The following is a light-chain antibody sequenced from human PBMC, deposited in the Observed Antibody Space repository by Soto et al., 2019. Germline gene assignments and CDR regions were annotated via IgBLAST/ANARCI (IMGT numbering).Light chain of an antibody. CDR1: SSNIGSKT. Sequence: QSVLTQPPSASGTPGQRVTSPCSGSSSNIGSKTVNWYQQLPGTAPKLLSYSNNQRPSGVPDRLSGSKSGTAASLAIRGLQSEDEADYYCAAWDDSLNGVVFGGGTKVTVL. V-gene: IGLV1-44*01. J-gene: IGLJ2*01. CDR2: SNN. CDR3: AAWDDSLNGVV.